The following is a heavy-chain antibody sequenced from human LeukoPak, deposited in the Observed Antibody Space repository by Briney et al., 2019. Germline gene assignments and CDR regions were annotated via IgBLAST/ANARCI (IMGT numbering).Heavy chain of an antibody. V-gene: IGHV1-2*04. CDR2: INPNSGGT. CDR1: GYTFTGYY. Sequence: GASVKVSCKASGYTFTGYYMHWVRQAPGQGLEWMGWINPNSGGTNYAQRFQGWVTMTRDTPISTVYMELSSLRSEDTAVYYCASSSSWYYFDYWGQGTLVTVSS. J-gene: IGHJ4*02. D-gene: IGHD6-13*01. CDR3: ASSSSWYYFDY.